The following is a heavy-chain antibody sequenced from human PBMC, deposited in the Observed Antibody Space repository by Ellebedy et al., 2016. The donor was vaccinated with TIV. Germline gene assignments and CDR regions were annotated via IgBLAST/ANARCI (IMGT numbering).Heavy chain of an antibody. Sequence: SETLSLTXTVSGDSIGSGYYYWAWIRQPPGKGLEWIGNIFYSGSTYYNPSLKSRITISSHTSKNQFSLKLSSVTAADTAVYYCATIPQAVAGNILWGQGTLVVVSS. D-gene: IGHD6-19*01. CDR1: GDSIGSGYYY. J-gene: IGHJ4*02. V-gene: IGHV4-39*01. CDR3: ATIPQAVAGNIL. CDR2: IFYSGST.